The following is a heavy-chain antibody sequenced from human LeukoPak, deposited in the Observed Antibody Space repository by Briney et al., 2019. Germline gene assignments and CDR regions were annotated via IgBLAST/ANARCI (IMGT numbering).Heavy chain of an antibody. Sequence: SETLSLTCTVSGGSVSSGSYYWSWIRQPPGKGLEWIGYIYYSGSTNYNPSLKSRVTISVDASKNQFSLKLSSVTAADTAVYYCARGGDYYDSSGYPHPFDYWGQGTLVTVS. CDR3: ARGGDYYDSSGYPHPFDY. CDR2: IYYSGST. CDR1: GGSVSSGSYY. V-gene: IGHV4-61*01. D-gene: IGHD3-22*01. J-gene: IGHJ4*02.